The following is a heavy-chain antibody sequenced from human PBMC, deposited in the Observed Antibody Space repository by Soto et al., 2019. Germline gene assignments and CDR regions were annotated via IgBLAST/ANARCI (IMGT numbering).Heavy chain of an antibody. CDR3: VRDGTKNLRDRFDP. CDR2: FYYSGST. J-gene: IGHJ5*02. V-gene: IGHV4-38-2*01. D-gene: IGHD1-1*01. Sequence: SETLSLTCAVSGYSISSGFYWGWIRQPPGKGLEWIGNFYYSGSTYFNPSLKSRVTISVDTSKNQFSLKLSSVTAADTAIYYCVRDGTKNLRDRFDPWGRGILVTVYS. CDR1: GYSISSGFY.